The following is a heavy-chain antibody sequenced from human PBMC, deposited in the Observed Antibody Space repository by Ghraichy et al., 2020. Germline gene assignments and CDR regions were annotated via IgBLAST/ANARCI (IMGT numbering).Heavy chain of an antibody. CDR3: ARDGNNYAEGAY. J-gene: IGHJ4*02. Sequence: GGSLRLSCATSGFNFKNDWMTWVRQAPGKGLEWVANINGDGKEINYLDSLKGRFTISRDNAQNSLHLQLSSLTVEDTAVYYCARDGNNYAEGAYWGQGTLVTVSS. CDR2: INGDGKEI. D-gene: IGHD5-18*01. CDR1: GFNFKNDW. V-gene: IGHV3-7*03.